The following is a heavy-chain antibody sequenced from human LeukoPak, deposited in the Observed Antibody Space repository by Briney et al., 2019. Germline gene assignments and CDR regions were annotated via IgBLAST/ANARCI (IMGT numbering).Heavy chain of an antibody. CDR2: IKSNSGGT. D-gene: IGHD1-7*01. J-gene: IGHJ4*02. Sequence: ASVKVSCKASGYSFIGCYMHWVRQAPGQGLEWMGWIKSNSGGTHYAQKFQGRVTMTRDTSITTAYMELSRLTSDDTAVYYCARDQGGTIDYWGQGTLVTVSS. V-gene: IGHV1-2*02. CDR1: GYSFIGCY. CDR3: ARDQGGTIDY.